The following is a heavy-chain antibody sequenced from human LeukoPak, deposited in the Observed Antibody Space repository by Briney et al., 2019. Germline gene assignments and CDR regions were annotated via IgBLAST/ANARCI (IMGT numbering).Heavy chain of an antibody. D-gene: IGHD3-3*01. V-gene: IGHV3-7*01. CDR1: GFTFSSYW. J-gene: IGHJ4*02. CDR3: ANSHSYYDFWSGYYGYFDY. CDR2: IKQDGSEK. Sequence: GGSLRLSCAASGFTFSSYWMSWVRQAPGKGLDWVANIKQDGSEKYYVDSVKGRFTISRDNAKNSLYLQMNSLRAEDTAVYYCANSHSYYDFWSGYYGYFDYWGQGTLVTVSS.